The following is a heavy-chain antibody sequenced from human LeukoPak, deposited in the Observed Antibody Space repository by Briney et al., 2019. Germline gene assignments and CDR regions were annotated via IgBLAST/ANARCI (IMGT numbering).Heavy chain of an antibody. CDR2: ISSSGSTI. Sequence: GGSLRLSCAASGFTFSSYEMNWVRQAPGKGLEWVSYISSSGSTIYYADSVKGRFTISRDNAKNSLYLQMNSLRAEDTAVYYRMRLAYMVVVAATQGKDYYYMDVWGKGTTVTVSS. J-gene: IGHJ6*03. V-gene: IGHV3-48*03. CDR1: GFTFSSYE. D-gene: IGHD2-15*01. CDR3: MRLAYMVVVAATQGKDYYYMDV.